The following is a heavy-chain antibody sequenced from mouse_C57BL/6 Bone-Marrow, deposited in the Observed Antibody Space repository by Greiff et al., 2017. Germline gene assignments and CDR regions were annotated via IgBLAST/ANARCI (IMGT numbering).Heavy chain of an antibody. CDR3: ARSSTFFYYFDY. CDR2: FHPYNDDT. CDR1: GYTFTTYP. Sequence: QVHVKQSGAELVKPGASVTMSCKASGYTFTTYPIEWMKQNHGKSLEWIGNFHPYNDDTKHNEKFKGKATLTVEKSSNTVYLELSRLTSDDSAVYYCARSSTFFYYFDYWGQGTTLTVSS. D-gene: IGHD5-1*01. J-gene: IGHJ2*01. V-gene: IGHV1-47*01.